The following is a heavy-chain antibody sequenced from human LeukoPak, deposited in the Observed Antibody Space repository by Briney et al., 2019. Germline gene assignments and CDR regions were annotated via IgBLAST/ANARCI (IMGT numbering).Heavy chain of an antibody. D-gene: IGHD4-17*01. Sequence: SLRLSCAPSVVTFSSDSMNSVRQSPGNQRRGFSAISVSIIYIDYTKSLKSRFTISRDNSKNSLYLQMNSLRDEDTAVYYCARGDYGELFFDYWGQGTLVTVSS. J-gene: IGHJ4*02. CDR1: VVTFSSDS. CDR2: ISVSIIYI. V-gene: IGHV3-21*01. CDR3: ARGDYGELFFDY.